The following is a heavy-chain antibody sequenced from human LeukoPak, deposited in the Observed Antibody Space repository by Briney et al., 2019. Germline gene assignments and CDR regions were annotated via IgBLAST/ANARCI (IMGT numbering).Heavy chain of an antibody. V-gene: IGHV5-51*01. D-gene: IGHD2-21*02. J-gene: IGHJ4*02. Sequence: GESLKISCKGSGDSFTSYWIIWVRQMPGKGLEWMGSIYPGDSDTRYNSSFRGQVTFSADKSINTAYLQWSSLKASDTAMYYCARPYCGGDCYEVYYFDFWGQGTLVTISS. CDR1: GDSFTSYW. CDR3: ARPYCGGDCYEVYYFDF. CDR2: IYPGDSDT.